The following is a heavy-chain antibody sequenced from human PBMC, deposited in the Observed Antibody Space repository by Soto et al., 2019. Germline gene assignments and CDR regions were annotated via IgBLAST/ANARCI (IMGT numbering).Heavy chain of an antibody. CDR2: INHSGST. CDR1: GGSFSGYY. J-gene: IGHJ6*03. Sequence: SETLSLTCAVYGGSFSGYYWSWIRQPPGKGLEWIGEINHSGSTNYNPSLKSRVTISVDTSKNQFSLKLSSVTAADTAVYYCARGRDWFGEFGLRASYYMDVWGKGTTVTVSS. V-gene: IGHV4-34*01. D-gene: IGHD3-10*01. CDR3: ARGRDWFGEFGLRASYYMDV.